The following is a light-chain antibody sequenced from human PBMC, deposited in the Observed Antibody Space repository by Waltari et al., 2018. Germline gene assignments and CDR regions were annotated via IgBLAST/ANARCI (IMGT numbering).Light chain of an antibody. J-gene: IGKJ1*01. V-gene: IGKV3-20*01. CDR2: GGS. CDR3: QQYGTSPWT. Sequence: EIVLTQSPDTLSLSPGERAPLSCRASHSVSSSYLAWYQQKPGQAPGLLIYGGSTRATGVPDRFRGSGSGTDFILTINRLEPQDFAVYFCQQYGTSPWTFGQGTRLEIK. CDR1: HSVSSSY.